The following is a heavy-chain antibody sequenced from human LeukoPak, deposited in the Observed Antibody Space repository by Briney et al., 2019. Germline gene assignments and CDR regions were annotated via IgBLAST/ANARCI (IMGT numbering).Heavy chain of an antibody. CDR1: GFTFSSYW. J-gene: IGHJ3*01. D-gene: IGHD2/OR15-2a*01. CDR3: AYLNSHAFDV. V-gene: IGHV3-7*01. Sequence: GGSLRLSCAASGFTFSSYWMSWVRQAPGKGLEWVANVKQDGSETYYVDSVKGRFTISRDNARNSLYLQMNSLRADDTAVYYCAYLNSHAFDVWGQGTMVTVSS. CDR2: VKQDGSET.